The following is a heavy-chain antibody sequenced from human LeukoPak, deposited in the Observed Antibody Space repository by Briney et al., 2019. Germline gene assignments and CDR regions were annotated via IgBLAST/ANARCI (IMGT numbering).Heavy chain of an antibody. CDR1: GFIFSSSW. J-gene: IGHJ4*02. CDR2: INQDGSVK. V-gene: IGHV3-7*01. D-gene: IGHD2-21*02. CDR3: ARGDSGDWAL. Sequence: GGSLRLSCAASGFIFSSSWMSWVRQAPGKGLEWVANINQDGSVKYYVDSVKGRFTISRDNAKNSLYLQMNSLGAEDTAVYYCARGDSGDWALGGQGTLVTVSS.